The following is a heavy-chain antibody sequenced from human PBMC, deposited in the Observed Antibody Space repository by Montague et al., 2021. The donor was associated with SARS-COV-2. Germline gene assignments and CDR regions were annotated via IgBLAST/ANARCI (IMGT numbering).Heavy chain of an antibody. CDR2: IYYSGTT. V-gene: IGHV4-39*01. CDR1: GGSISSSSYY. Sequence: SETLSLTCTVSGGSISSSSYYWGWIRQPPGKGLEWIGSIYYSGTTYYNPSRKSRVTISVDTSKKQFSLRLNSVTAADTAVYYCARGGGYSYGALDYWGQGTLVTVSS. CDR3: ARGGGYSYGALDY. D-gene: IGHD5-18*01. J-gene: IGHJ4*02.